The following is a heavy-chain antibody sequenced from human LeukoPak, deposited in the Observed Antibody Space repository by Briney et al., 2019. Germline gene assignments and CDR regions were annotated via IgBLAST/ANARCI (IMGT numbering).Heavy chain of an antibody. CDR1: GFTFSSYS. V-gene: IGHV3-21*01. CDR3: AKGDSGYALMEGEGFDP. CDR2: ISSSSSYI. J-gene: IGHJ5*02. D-gene: IGHD3-22*01. Sequence: PGGSLRLSCAASGFTFSSYSMNWVRQAPGKGLEWVSSISSSSSYIYYADSVKGRFTISRDNAKNSLYLQMNSLRAEDTAVYYCAKGDSGYALMEGEGFDPWGQGTLVTVSS.